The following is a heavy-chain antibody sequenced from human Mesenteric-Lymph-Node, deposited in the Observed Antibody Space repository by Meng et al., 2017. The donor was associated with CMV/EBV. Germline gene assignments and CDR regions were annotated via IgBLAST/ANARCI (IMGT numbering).Heavy chain of an antibody. D-gene: IGHD6-19*01. CDR3: ARGEQWLVRGYFDY. Sequence: GESLKISCTASGFTFSSYAMTWVRQGPGKGLEWVSVIGGSGGSTYYADSVKGRFTISRDNSKNTLYLQMNSLRAEDTALYYCARGEQWLVRGYFDYWGQGTLVTVSS. CDR2: IGGSGGST. CDR1: GFTFSSYA. V-gene: IGHV3-23*01. J-gene: IGHJ4*02.